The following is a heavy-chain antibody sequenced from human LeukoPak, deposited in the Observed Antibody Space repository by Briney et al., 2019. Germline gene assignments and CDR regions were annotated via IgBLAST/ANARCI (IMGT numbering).Heavy chain of an antibody. D-gene: IGHD5-18*01. CDR3: ARDRLLDTAMVGLIDY. J-gene: IGHJ4*02. CDR1: GYTFTSYY. Sequence: ASVKVSCKASGYTFTSYYMHWVRQAPGQGLEWMGIINPSGGSTSYAQKFQGRVTMTRDTSTSTVYMELSSLRSEDTAVYYCARDRLLDTAMVGLIDYWGQETLVTVSS. CDR2: INPSGGST. V-gene: IGHV1-46*01.